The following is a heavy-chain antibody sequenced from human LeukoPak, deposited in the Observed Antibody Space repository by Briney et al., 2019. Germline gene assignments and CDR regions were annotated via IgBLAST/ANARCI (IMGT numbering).Heavy chain of an antibody. CDR3: AKVPGDIVVVVAATLPNYYGMDV. CDR1: GFTFRNYG. D-gene: IGHD2-15*01. J-gene: IGHJ6*02. CDR2: ISYDGSNK. V-gene: IGHV3-30*18. Sequence: PGGSLRLSCAASGFTFRNYGMHWVRQAPGKGLEWVAVISYDGSNKYYADSVKGRFTISRDNSKNTLYLQMNSLRAEDTAVYYCAKVPGDIVVVVAATLPNYYGMDVWGQGTTVTVSS.